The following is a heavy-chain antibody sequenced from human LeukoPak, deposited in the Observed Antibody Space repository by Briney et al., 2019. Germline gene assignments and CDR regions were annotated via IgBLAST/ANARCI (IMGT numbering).Heavy chain of an antibody. Sequence: ASVTVFCKASGYTFTGYYMHWVRQAPGQGLEWMGWINPNSGGTNYAQKFQGRVTMTRDTSISTAYMELSRLRSDDTAVYYCARSAYYYDSSGLEEFDYWGQGTLVTVSS. CDR1: GYTFTGYY. D-gene: IGHD3-22*01. CDR2: INPNSGGT. V-gene: IGHV1-2*02. J-gene: IGHJ4*02. CDR3: ARSAYYYDSSGLEEFDY.